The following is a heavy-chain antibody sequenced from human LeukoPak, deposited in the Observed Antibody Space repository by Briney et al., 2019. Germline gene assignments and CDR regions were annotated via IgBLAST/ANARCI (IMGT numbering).Heavy chain of an antibody. CDR2: IYYTGST. J-gene: IGHJ4*02. V-gene: IGHV4-59*01. CDR3: ARTIYSGSYPRFDF. CDR1: GDSISNYY. D-gene: IGHD1-26*01. Sequence: SETLSLTCTVSGDSISNYYWSWIRQPPGKGLEWIGYIYYTGSTNYNPSLKSRVTISVDTSKNQFSLKLTSVTAADTAVYYCARTIYSGSYPRFDFWGQGTLVTVSS.